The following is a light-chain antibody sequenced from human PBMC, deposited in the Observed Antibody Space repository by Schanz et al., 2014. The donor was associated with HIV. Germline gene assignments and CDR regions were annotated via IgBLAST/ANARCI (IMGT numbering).Light chain of an antibody. J-gene: IGLJ2*01. Sequence: QSVLTQPPSASGTPGQRVTLSCSGSSSNIGSNTVNWYQQLPGTAPKLLIYSNNQRPSGVPGRLSGSKSGTSASLAISGLQSEDEADYYCAVWDDSLNGVVFRGGTKLTVL. CDR1: SSNIGSNT. V-gene: IGLV1-44*01. CDR2: SNN. CDR3: AVWDDSLNGVV.